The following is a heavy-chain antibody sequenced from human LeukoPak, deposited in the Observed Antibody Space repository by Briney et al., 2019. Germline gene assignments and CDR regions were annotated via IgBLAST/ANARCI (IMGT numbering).Heavy chain of an antibody. CDR3: ARLLAEYSSSSPDYFDY. Sequence: ASVKVSCKASGYTFTSYYMHWVRQAPGQGLEWMGIINPSGGSTSYAQKFQGRVTMTRDMSTSTVYMELSGLRSEDTAVYYCARLLAEYSSSSPDYFDYWGQGTLVTVSS. D-gene: IGHD6-6*01. V-gene: IGHV1-46*01. CDR1: GYTFTSYY. CDR2: INPSGGST. J-gene: IGHJ4*02.